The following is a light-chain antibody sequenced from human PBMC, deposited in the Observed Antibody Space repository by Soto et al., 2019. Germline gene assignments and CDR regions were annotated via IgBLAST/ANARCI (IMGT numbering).Light chain of an antibody. V-gene: IGLV2-23*01. Sequence: QSALTQPASVSGSPGQSITISCTGTSSDVGSYNLVSWYQQHPDKAPKLMIYEGSKRPSGASNRFSGSKSGNTASLTISGLQAEDEADYYCCSYAGSRTYVFGTGTKVTVL. CDR3: CSYAGSRTYV. J-gene: IGLJ1*01. CDR1: SSDVGSYNL. CDR2: EGS.